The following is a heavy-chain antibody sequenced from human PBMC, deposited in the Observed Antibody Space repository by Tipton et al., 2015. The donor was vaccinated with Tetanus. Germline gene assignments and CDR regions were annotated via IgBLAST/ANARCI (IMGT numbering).Heavy chain of an antibody. CDR1: GFTFYA. D-gene: IGHD3-22*01. CDR2: ISGGCDIT. J-gene: IGHJ4*02. CDR3: EGKTTKNNDRRGYYEPIDY. Sequence: SLRLSCAASGFTFYAMSWVRQAPGKGLEWVSAISGGCDITYYADSGKGRFTISRDNTKNTRKLQMKSLRGEDTALKYCEGKTTKNNDRRGYYEPIDYWGQGTKVTV. V-gene: IGHV3-23*01.